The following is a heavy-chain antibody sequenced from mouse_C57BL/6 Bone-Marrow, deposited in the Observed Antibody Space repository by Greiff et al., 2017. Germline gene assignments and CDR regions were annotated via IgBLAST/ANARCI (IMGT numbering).Heavy chain of an antibody. CDR1: GYSFTDYN. D-gene: IGHD1-1*01. Sequence: VQLKESGPELVKPGASVKISCKASGYSFTDYNMNWVKQSNGKSLEWIGVINPNYGTTSYNQKFKGKATLTVDQSSSTAYMQLNSLTSEDSAVYYGARIHYYDSSYDWDFDVWGKGTTVTVSA. CDR3: ARIHYYDSSYDWDFDV. J-gene: IGHJ1*03. CDR2: INPNYGTT. V-gene: IGHV1-39*01.